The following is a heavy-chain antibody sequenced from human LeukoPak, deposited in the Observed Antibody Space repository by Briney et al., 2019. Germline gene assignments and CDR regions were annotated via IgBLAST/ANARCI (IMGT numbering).Heavy chain of an antibody. CDR3: ATGGDRDY. V-gene: IGHV4-59*01. J-gene: IGHJ4*02. CDR1: GGSISSYY. D-gene: IGHD2-21*02. Sequence: SETLSLTCTVSGGSISSYYWSWIRQPPGKGLEWIGYIYYSGSTNYNPSLKSRVTISVDTSKNQFSLKLSSVTAADTAVYYCATGGDRDYWGQGTLVTVSS. CDR2: IYYSGST.